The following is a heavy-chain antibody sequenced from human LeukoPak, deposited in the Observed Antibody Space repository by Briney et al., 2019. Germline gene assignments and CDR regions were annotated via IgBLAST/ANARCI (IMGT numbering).Heavy chain of an antibody. CDR1: GYTFTSYG. CDR3: ARGRVGYDSSGYYYYFDY. Sequence: ASVKVSCKASGYTFTSYGISWVRQAPGQGLEWMGWISAYNGNTNYAQKFQGRVTMTRNTSISTAYMELSSLRSEDTAVYYCARGRVGYDSSGYYYYFDYWGQGTLVTVSS. CDR2: ISAYNGNT. V-gene: IGHV1-18*01. D-gene: IGHD3-22*01. J-gene: IGHJ4*02.